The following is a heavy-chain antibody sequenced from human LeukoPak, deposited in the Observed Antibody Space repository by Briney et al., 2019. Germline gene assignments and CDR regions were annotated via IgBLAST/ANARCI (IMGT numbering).Heavy chain of an antibody. D-gene: IGHD2-2*01. CDR1: GFTFSSYS. Sequence: GGSLRLSCAASGFTFSSYSMNWVRQAPGKGLEWVSYISSSSSTIYYADSVKGRFTIPRDNAKNSLYLQMNSLRAEDTAVYHCARDLSISSTSCPSHWGQGTLVTVSS. CDR3: ARDLSISSTSCPSH. V-gene: IGHV3-48*01. CDR2: ISSSSSTI. J-gene: IGHJ4*02.